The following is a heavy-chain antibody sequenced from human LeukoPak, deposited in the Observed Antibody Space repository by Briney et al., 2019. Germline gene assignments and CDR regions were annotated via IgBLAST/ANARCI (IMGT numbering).Heavy chain of an antibody. D-gene: IGHD6-19*01. Sequence: GGSLRLSCAASGFTFSSYAMHWVRQAPGRGLEWVAVISYDGSNKNYVDSVKGRFTISRDNSKNTLYLQMNSLRAEDTAVYYCAKDLTAVADNWFDPWGQGTLVTVSS. V-gene: IGHV3-30-3*01. CDR1: GFTFSSYA. CDR3: AKDLTAVADNWFDP. J-gene: IGHJ5*02. CDR2: ISYDGSNK.